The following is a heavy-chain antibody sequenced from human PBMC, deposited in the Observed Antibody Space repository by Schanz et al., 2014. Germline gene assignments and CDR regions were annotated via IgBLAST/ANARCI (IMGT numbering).Heavy chain of an antibody. J-gene: IGHJ4*02. CDR1: GFTFSTYA. CDR3: AKEGTVVSGSPRDY. D-gene: IGHD3-10*01. CDR2: ISAGGTNT. Sequence: EVQLVESGGGLVQPGGSLRLSCAASGFTFSTYAMTWVRQAPGKGLEWVSSISAGGTNTYYADSVKGRFTLSRDNSKNTLYLQMNSLIVEDTAVYYCAKEGTVVSGSPRDYCGRGTLVTVSS. V-gene: IGHV3-23*04.